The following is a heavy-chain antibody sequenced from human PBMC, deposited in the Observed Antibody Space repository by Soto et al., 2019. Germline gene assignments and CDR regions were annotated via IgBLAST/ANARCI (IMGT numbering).Heavy chain of an antibody. D-gene: IGHD2-2*01. J-gene: IGHJ4*02. CDR3: AREYCSSTSCPTPGPFDY. CDR2: ISAYNGDT. CDR1: GYIFTNYG. Sequence: ASVKVSCKASGYIFTNYGISWVRQAPGQGLVWMGWISAYNGDTNYAQKLQGRVTITADKSTSTAYMELSSLRSEDTAVYYCAREYCSSTSCPTPGPFDYWGQGTLVTVSS. V-gene: IGHV1-18*01.